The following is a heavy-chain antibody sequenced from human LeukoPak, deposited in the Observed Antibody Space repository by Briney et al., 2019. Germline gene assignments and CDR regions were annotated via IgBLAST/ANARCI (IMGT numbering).Heavy chain of an antibody. CDR3: ASGADAFETSGDYFDY. Sequence: PSETLSLTCTVSGASIDTYHWNWIRQPAGKGLEWIGRIYSSGSTNYNPSLKGRVTMSVETSTNQVSLKVTSVTAADTAVYYCASGADAFETSGDYFDYWGQRTLVTASS. V-gene: IGHV4-4*07. CDR1: GASIDTYH. CDR2: IYSSGST. D-gene: IGHD7-27*01. J-gene: IGHJ4*02.